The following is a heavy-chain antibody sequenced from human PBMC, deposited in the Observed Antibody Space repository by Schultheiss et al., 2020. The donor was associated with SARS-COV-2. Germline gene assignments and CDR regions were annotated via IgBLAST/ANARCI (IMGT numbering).Heavy chain of an antibody. J-gene: IGHJ4*02. CDR3: ARIREDYGGDWVYYFDY. Sequence: GSLRLSCAASGFTFSSYSMNWVRQAPGKGLEWVSAISGSGGSTYYADSVKGRFTISRDNSKNTLYLQMNSLRAEDTAVYYCARIREDYGGDWVYYFDYWGQGTLVTVSS. CDR2: ISGSGGST. D-gene: IGHD4-23*01. CDR1: GFTFSSYS. V-gene: IGHV3-23*01.